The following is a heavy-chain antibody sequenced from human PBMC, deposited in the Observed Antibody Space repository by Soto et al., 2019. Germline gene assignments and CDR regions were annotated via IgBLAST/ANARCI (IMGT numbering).Heavy chain of an antibody. J-gene: IGHJ6*02. CDR2: IDPSDSYT. CDR1: GYSFTSYR. CDR3: ARHRYDFGRCYWAYYYYGMVV. V-gene: IGHV5-10-1*01. D-gene: IGHD3-3*01. Sequence: GESLKISCKGSGYSFTSYRISWVRQMPGKGLEWMGRIDPSDSYTNYSPSFQGHVTISADKSISTAYLQWSSLKASDTAMYYCARHRYDFGRCYWAYYYYGMVVWGQGTTVTVSS.